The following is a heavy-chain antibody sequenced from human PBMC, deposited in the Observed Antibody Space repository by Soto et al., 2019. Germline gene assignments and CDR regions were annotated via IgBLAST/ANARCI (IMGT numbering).Heavy chain of an antibody. CDR3: TTVFEY. Sequence: EVQLVQSGGGSVQPGVSMRLSCAASGFTFTNYWMHWVRQVTGKGLVWVSRIDGVGTGTSYSDSVRGRFTISRDNAENTLYLQMNSLRAEDTAVDYWTTVFEYRCQGTLVTVSS. V-gene: IGHV3-74*01. CDR1: GFTFTNYW. CDR2: IDGVGTGT. J-gene: IGHJ4*02.